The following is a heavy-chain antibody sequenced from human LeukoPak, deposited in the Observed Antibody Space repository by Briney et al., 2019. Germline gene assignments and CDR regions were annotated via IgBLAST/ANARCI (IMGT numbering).Heavy chain of an antibody. V-gene: IGHV4-39*07. CDR1: RGAISSSTYY. Sequence: SETLSLTCTVSRGAISSSTYYWGCIRQPPGKGLEWIGSIYYSGSTYYNPALKSRVTIFVDTSKNQFSLKVSSVTAADTAVYYCASDVKSSGYNYYGLDVWRQGTTVTVSS. CDR2: IYYSGST. D-gene: IGHD6-19*01. CDR3: ASDVKSSGYNYYGLDV. J-gene: IGHJ6*01.